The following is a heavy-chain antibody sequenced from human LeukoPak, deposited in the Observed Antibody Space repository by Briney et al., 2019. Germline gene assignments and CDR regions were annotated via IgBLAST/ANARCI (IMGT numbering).Heavy chain of an antibody. Sequence: PSETLSLTCTVSGGSISNSSYYWGWIRQPPGKGLEWIGRIYYSGSTYYNPSLKSRVTISVDTSKNQFSLRLSSVTAADTAIYYCARDSRTVTGYYYYYYMDVWGKGTTVTISS. V-gene: IGHV4-39*07. CDR3: ARDSRTVTGYYYYYYMDV. D-gene: IGHD3/OR15-3a*01. J-gene: IGHJ6*03. CDR1: GGSISNSSYY. CDR2: IYYSGST.